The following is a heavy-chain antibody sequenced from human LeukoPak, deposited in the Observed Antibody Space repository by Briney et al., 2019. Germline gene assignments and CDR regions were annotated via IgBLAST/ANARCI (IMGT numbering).Heavy chain of an antibody. CDR2: IGTSGSSI. V-gene: IGHV3-11*01. J-gene: IGHJ3*01. CDR3: ARWAVTPKKAFDV. D-gene: IGHD2-21*02. CDR1: GVTFSDFY. Sequence: AESLRLSCAASGVTFSDFYMNWIRQPPGKGLERVWYIGTSGSSIFYADSVEGRFTISRDNAKNSLYLQMNSLRAEDTAVYYCARWAVTPKKAFDVWGQGTMVSVSS.